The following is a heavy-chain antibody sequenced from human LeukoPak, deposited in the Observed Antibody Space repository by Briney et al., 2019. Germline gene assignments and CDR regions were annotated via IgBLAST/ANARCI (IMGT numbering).Heavy chain of an antibody. CDR3: ARVAYYYDSSGYHGTFDY. J-gene: IGHJ4*02. V-gene: IGHV4-34*01. CDR1: GGSFSGYY. D-gene: IGHD3-22*01. CDR2: INHSGST. Sequence: SETLSLTCAVYGGSFSGYYWSWIRQPPGKGLEWIGEINHSGSTNYNSSLKSRVTISVDTSKNQFSLKLSSVTAADTAVYYCARVAYYYDSSGYHGTFDYWGQGTLVTVSS.